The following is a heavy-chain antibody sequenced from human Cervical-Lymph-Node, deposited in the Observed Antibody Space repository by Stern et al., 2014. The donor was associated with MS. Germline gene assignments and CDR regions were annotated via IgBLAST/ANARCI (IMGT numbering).Heavy chain of an antibody. Sequence: QVQLVQSGSEVKKPGASVKVSCKASGYILTSYGISWVRQAPGQGLEWVGWLNTYTGDTDYAHKLQGRVTMTRDTSTSTAYMELRSLTSDDTAVYYCARDPRRSGFLYWGQGTQVTVSS. CDR2: LNTYTGDT. V-gene: IGHV1-18*01. CDR3: ARDPRRSGFLY. D-gene: IGHD3-22*01. CDR1: GYILTSYG. J-gene: IGHJ4*02.